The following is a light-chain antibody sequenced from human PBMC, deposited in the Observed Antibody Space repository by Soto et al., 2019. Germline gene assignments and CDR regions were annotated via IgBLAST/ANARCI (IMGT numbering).Light chain of an antibody. CDR3: QNYNRDPRT. Sequence: DIQMTQSRSSLSASVGDRFTITCLAIQGISNDLAWYQQKAGKVPKLLIYAASTLESGVPSRFSGRGSGTDFALTISSLQPEDVETYYCQNYNRDPRTFGQGTKVDIK. V-gene: IGKV1-27*01. J-gene: IGKJ1*01. CDR1: QGISND. CDR2: AAS.